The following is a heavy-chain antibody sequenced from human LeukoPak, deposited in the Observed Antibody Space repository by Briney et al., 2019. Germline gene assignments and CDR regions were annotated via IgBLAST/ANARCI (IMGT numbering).Heavy chain of an antibody. D-gene: IGHD1-26*01. CDR2: IYYSGST. Sequence: SQTLSLTCTVSGGSISSGGYYWSWIRQHPGKGLEWIGYIYYSGSTYYNPSLKSRVTISVDTSKNQFSLKLSSVTAADTAVYYCARDSGSLTHFDYWGQGTLVTVSS. CDR3: ARDSGSLTHFDY. CDR1: GGSISSGGYY. J-gene: IGHJ4*02. V-gene: IGHV4-31*03.